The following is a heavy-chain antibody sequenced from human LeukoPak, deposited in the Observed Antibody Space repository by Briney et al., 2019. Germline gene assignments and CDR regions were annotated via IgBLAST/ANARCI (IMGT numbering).Heavy chain of an antibody. D-gene: IGHD3-22*01. J-gene: IGHJ4*02. CDR1: GYTFTSYG. Sequence: ASVKVSCKASGYTFTSYGISWVRQAPGQGLEWMGWISAYNGNTNYAQKLQGRVTMTTDTSTSTAYMELRSLRSDDTAVYYCARDYYYDTRGPVGDWGQGILVTVSS. CDR2: ISAYNGNT. CDR3: ARDYYYDTRGPVGD. V-gene: IGHV1-18*01.